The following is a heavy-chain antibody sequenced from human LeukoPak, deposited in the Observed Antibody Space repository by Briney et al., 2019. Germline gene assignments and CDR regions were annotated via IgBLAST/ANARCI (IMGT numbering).Heavy chain of an antibody. CDR1: GGSIRSFY. CDR2: IYYTGST. CDR3: ARAVLATKSEHWFDS. D-gene: IGHD2-8*01. V-gene: IGHV4-59*01. Sequence: PSETLSLTCTVSGGSIRSFYWSWIRQPPGKGLEWIGYIYYTGSTNYNSSLKSRVTISVDTSKNQFSLNLSSVTAADTAMYYCARAVLATKSEHWFDSWGQGTLVTVCS. J-gene: IGHJ5*01.